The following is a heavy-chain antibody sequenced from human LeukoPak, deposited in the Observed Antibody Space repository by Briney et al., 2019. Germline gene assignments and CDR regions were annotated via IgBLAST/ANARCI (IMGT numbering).Heavy chain of an antibody. CDR2: ISAYNGNT. J-gene: IGHJ6*02. D-gene: IGHD3-10*01. CDR1: GYTFTSYG. CDR3: ARDYMVRDRYYYYYGMDV. Sequence: ASVKVSCKASGYTFTSYGISWVRQAPGQGLEWMGWISAYNGNTNYAQKLQGRVTMTTDTSTSTAYMELRSLRSDDTAVYYCARDYMVRDRYYYYYGMDVWGQGTTVTVSS. V-gene: IGHV1-18*01.